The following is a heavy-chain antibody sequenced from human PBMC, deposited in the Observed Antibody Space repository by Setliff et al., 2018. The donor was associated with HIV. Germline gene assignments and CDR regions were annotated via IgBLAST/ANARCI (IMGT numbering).Heavy chain of an antibody. CDR2: ISAYNGNT. Sequence: VKVSCKASGYTFSTYDITWVRQAPGQGLEWMGWISAYNGNTNYAQKLQGRVTMTTDTSTSTAYMELRSLISDDTAVYYCARNAAGATSYYDSSGYSDLDYWGQGTLVTVSS. V-gene: IGHV1-18*01. CDR1: GYTFSTYD. CDR3: ARNAAGATSYYDSSGYSDLDY. D-gene: IGHD3-22*01. J-gene: IGHJ4*02.